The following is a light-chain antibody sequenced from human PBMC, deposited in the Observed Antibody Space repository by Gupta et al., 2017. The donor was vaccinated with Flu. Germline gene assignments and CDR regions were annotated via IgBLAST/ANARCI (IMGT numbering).Light chain of an antibody. CDR2: GAS. J-gene: IGKJ3*01. CDR1: QGIGNY. V-gene: IGKV1-27*01. CDR3: QKKNSSPFL. Sequence: DIKMTQSPSSLSTSVGDRVTITCRASQGIGNYLAWYQQKPGKGPKLLIYGASTLQSGVPSCFSGSGSGTDFTLTISSLQPEDVATYCCQKKNSSPFLFGHGTKVDIK.